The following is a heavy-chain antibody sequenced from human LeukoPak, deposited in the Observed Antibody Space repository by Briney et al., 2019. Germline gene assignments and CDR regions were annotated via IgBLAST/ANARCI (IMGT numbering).Heavy chain of an antibody. V-gene: IGHV1-24*01. CDR1: GYTLTELS. J-gene: IGHJ4*02. CDR2: FDPEDGET. CDR3: ASHYYDSSGPDY. D-gene: IGHD3-22*01. Sequence: AASVKVSCKVSGYTLTELSMHWVRQAPGKGLEWMGGFDPEDGETTYAQKFQGRVTMTEDTSTDTAYMELSSLRSEDTAVYYCASHYYDSSGPDYWGQGTLVTVSS.